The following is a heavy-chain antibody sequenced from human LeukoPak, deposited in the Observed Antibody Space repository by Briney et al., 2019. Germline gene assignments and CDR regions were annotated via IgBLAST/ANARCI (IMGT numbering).Heavy chain of an antibody. V-gene: IGHV3-30-3*01. CDR1: GFTFSSYA. CDR3: ARGNYDILTGTSLYAYYGMDV. CDR2: ISYDGSNK. D-gene: IGHD3-9*01. J-gene: IGHJ6*02. Sequence: GRSLRLSCAASGFTFSSYAMHWVRQAPGKGREGVAVISYDGSNKYYAASVKGRFTISRDNSKNTLYLQMNSLRAEDTAVYYCARGNYDILTGTSLYAYYGMDVWGQGTTVTVSS.